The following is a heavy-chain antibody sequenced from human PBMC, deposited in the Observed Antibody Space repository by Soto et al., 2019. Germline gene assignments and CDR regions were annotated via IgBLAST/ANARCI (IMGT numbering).Heavy chain of an antibody. V-gene: IGHV3-74*01. CDR3: ARVNGYTYPNDY. CDR1: GFTVRSYW. J-gene: IGHJ4*02. D-gene: IGHD5-12*01. CDR2: INSDGSSA. Sequence: GGCLRLSCAASGFTVRSYWMHWVRQAPGKGLVWVSRINSDGSSAVYADSVRGRFTITRDNAKNSLHLQMTSLRAEDTAVYYCARVNGYTYPNDYWGQGTLVAVSS.